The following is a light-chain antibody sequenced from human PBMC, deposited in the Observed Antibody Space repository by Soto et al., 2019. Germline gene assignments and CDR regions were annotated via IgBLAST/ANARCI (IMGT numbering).Light chain of an antibody. CDR3: HQRQYWPPIT. Sequence: EIVLTQSPGTLSLSPGEGATLSCRASQSFTANLAWYQQKPGQAPRLLIYGASTRATGIPARFSGSGSGTEFTLTISSLEPEDFAVYYCHQRQYWPPITFGQGTRLEN. CDR2: GAS. CDR1: QSFTAN. V-gene: IGKV3-11*01. J-gene: IGKJ5*01.